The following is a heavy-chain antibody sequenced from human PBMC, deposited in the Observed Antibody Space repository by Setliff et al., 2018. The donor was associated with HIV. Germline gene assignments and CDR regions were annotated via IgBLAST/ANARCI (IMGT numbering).Heavy chain of an antibody. CDR1: NGSISGYY. Sequence: SLTCTVSNGSISGYYWSWIRQPAGKGLEWIGRIHSSGNTNYNPSLKSRITMSVDTSKNQFSLKLSSVSAADTAVYYCARDPSGSYHPLGYWGQGTLVTVSS. D-gene: IGHD1-26*01. J-gene: IGHJ4*02. CDR2: IHSSGNT. CDR3: ARDPSGSYHPLGY. V-gene: IGHV4-4*07.